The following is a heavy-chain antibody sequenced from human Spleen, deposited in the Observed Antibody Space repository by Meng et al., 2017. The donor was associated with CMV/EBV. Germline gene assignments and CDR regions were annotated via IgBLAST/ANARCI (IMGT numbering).Heavy chain of an antibody. CDR2: IYYSGST. Sequence: SETLSLTCVVSGGSITSYYWSWIRQPPGKGLEWIGYIYYSGSTNYNPSLKSRVTISVDTSKNQFSLKLNAVTAADTAIYYCARCVPRPNYYFDYWGQGTLVTVSS. J-gene: IGHJ4*02. D-gene: IGHD1-1*01. V-gene: IGHV4-59*01. CDR3: ARCVPRPNYYFDY. CDR1: GGSITSYY.